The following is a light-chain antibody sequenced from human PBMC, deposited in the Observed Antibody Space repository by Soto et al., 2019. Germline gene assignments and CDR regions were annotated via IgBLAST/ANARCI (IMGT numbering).Light chain of an antibody. CDR2: EVS. Sequence: QSALTQPASVSGSPGQSITISCTGTSSDVGGYNYVSWYQQHPGKAPKLMIYEVSNRPSGVSNRFSGSKSGNTASLTISGXQXXDXADYYCSSYTSSSIDYVFGTGTKVTV. V-gene: IGLV2-14*01. CDR1: SSDVGGYNY. J-gene: IGLJ1*01. CDR3: SSYTSSSIDYV.